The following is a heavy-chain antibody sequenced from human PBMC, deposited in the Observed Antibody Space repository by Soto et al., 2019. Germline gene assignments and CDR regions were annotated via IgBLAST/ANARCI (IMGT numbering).Heavy chain of an antibody. CDR3: AGGSDYYYDGMDV. CDR1: GFTFSSYG. V-gene: IGHV3-33*01. Sequence: QVQLVESGGGVVQPGRSLRLSCAASGFTFSSYGMHWVRQAPGKGLEWVAVIWYDGSNNYYADSVKGRFTISRDNYKNTLYLQMTSLRAEDTAVYYGAGGSDYYYDGMDVWGQGTTVTVSS. J-gene: IGHJ6*02. CDR2: IWYDGSNN.